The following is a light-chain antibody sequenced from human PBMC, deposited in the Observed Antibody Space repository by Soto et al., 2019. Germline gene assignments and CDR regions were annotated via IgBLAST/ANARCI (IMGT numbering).Light chain of an antibody. CDR1: SSDIGGYNT. V-gene: IGLV2-8*01. Sequence: QSVLTQPPSASGSPGQSVTFSCTGTSSDIGGYNTVSWYQHHPGKAPKLMIYEVTKRPSGVPDRFSGSKSGNTASLTVSGLQAEDEADYYCSSYAATNRVIFGGGTKVTVL. J-gene: IGLJ2*01. CDR2: EVT. CDR3: SSYAATNRVI.